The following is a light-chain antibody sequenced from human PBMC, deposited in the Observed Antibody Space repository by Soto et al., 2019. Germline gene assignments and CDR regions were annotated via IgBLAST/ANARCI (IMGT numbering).Light chain of an antibody. CDR1: NIGSKS. V-gene: IGLV3-21*04. Sequence: SYELTQPPSVSVAPGKTARITRGGNNIGSKSVHWYQQKPGQAPVLGIYYDSDRPSGIPERFSGSNSGNTATLTISRVEAGDEADYYCQVWDSSSDHVVFGGATKLTVL. CDR3: QVWDSSSDHVV. J-gene: IGLJ2*01. CDR2: YDS.